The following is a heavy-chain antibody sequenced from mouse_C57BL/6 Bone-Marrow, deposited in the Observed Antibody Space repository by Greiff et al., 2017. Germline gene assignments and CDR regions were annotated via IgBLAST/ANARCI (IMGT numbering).Heavy chain of an antibody. CDR2: ISSGSSTI. V-gene: IGHV5-17*01. CDR3: ARGSNYSSMDY. J-gene: IGHJ4*01. D-gene: IGHD2-5*01. Sequence: EVMLVESGGGLVKPGGSLKLSCAASGFTFSDYGMHWVRQAPEKGLEWVAYISSGSSTIYYADTVKGRFTISSDNAKNTLFLQMTSLRSEDTAMYYCARGSNYSSMDYWGQGTSVTVSS. CDR1: GFTFSDYG.